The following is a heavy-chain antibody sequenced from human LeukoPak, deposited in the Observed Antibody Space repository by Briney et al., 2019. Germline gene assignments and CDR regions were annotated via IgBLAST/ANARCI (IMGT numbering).Heavy chain of an antibody. CDR3: ARDPAVAGRMNAFDI. V-gene: IGHV3-74*01. D-gene: IGHD6-19*01. J-gene: IGHJ3*02. CDR1: GCTFSSYW. Sequence: GGSLRLSCAASGCTFSSYWMHWVRQAPGKGLVWVSRINSHGSTTRYADSVRGRFTISRDNAKNTLYLQMNSLRAEDTAAYYCARDPAVAGRMNAFDIWGQGTMVTVSS. CDR2: INSHGSTT.